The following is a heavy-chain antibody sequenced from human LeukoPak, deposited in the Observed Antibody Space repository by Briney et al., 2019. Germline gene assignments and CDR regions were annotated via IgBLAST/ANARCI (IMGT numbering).Heavy chain of an antibody. CDR1: GGSISSYY. J-gene: IGHJ6*02. V-gene: IGHV4-59*08. D-gene: IGHD3-22*01. Sequence: SETLPLTCTVSGGSISSYYWSWIRQPPGKGLEWIGYIYYSGSTNYNPSLKSRVTISVDTSKNQFSLKLSSVTAADTAVYYCARHGRYYDSNHYYYYGMDVWGQGTTVTVSS. CDR3: ARHGRYYDSNHYYYYGMDV. CDR2: IYYSGST.